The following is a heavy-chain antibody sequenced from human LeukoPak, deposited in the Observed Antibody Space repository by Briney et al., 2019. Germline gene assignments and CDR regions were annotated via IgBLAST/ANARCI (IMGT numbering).Heavy chain of an antibody. CDR3: ARGRGYCSSTSCYVGYVYYYYYYMDV. CDR1: GGSFSGYY. Sequence: PSETLSLTCAVYGGSFSGYYWSWIRQPPGKGLEWIGEINHSGSTNYNPSLKSRVTISVETSKKQFSMKLSSVTAADTAVYYCARGRGYCSSTSCYVGYVYYYYYYMDVWGKGTTVTVSS. J-gene: IGHJ6*03. CDR2: INHSGST. V-gene: IGHV4-34*01. D-gene: IGHD2-2*01.